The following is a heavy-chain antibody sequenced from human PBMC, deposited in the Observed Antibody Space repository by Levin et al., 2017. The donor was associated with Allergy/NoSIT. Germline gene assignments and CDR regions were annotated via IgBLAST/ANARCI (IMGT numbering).Heavy chain of an antibody. J-gene: IGHJ4*02. CDR3: ARVAGYSYGYYFDY. CDR2: IYLSGST. D-gene: IGHD5-18*01. V-gene: IGHV4-30-2*01. CDR1: GGSISSGGYS. Sequence: SETLSLTCAVSGGSISSGGYSWSWIRQLPGKGLEWIGNIYLSGSTYYNPSLKSRVTISVDRSKNQFSLNLSSVTAADTAVYYCARVAGYSYGYYFDYWGQGTLVTVSS.